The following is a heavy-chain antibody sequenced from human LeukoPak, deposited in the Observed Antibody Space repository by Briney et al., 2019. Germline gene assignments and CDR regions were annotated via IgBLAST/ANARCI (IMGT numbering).Heavy chain of an antibody. CDR1: GYTFTSYG. D-gene: IGHD3-3*01. J-gene: IGHJ4*02. CDR3: ARADYDFWSGYPLSYFDY. Sequence: ASVKVSCKASGYTFTSYGISWVRPAPGQGLEWVGCISAYNGNTNYAQKLQGRVTMTTDTSTSTPYMELRSLRSEDTAVYYCARADYDFWSGYPLSYFDYWGQGTLVTVSS. V-gene: IGHV1-18*01. CDR2: ISAYNGNT.